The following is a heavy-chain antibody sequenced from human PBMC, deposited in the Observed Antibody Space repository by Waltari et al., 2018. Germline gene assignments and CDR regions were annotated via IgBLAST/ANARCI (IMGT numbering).Heavy chain of an antibody. V-gene: IGHV1-24*01. CDR2: FDPEDGET. CDR3: EIRYSGWYGGGHWFDP. CDR1: GYTLTELS. D-gene: IGHD6-19*01. J-gene: IGHJ5*02. Sequence: QVQLVQSGAEVKKPGASVKVSCKVSGYTLTELSMHWVRQAPGKGLEWMGGFDPEDGETIYAQKFQGRVTMTEDTSTDTAYMELSSLRSEDTAVYYCEIRYSGWYGGGHWFDPWGQGTLVTVSP.